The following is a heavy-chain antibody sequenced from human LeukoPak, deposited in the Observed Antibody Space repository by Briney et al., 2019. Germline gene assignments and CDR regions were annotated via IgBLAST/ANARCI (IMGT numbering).Heavy chain of an antibody. J-gene: IGHJ6*03. CDR3: ARAGNTAMAMNFYYYYYMDV. V-gene: IGHV4-4*07. CDR1: GGSISSYY. D-gene: IGHD5-18*01. Sequence: PSETLSLTCTVSGGSISSYYWSWIRQPAGKGLEWIGRIYTSGSTNYNPSLKSRVTMSVDTSKNQFSLKLSSVTAADTAVYYCARAGNTAMAMNFYYYYYMDVWAKGPRSPSP. CDR2: IYTSGST.